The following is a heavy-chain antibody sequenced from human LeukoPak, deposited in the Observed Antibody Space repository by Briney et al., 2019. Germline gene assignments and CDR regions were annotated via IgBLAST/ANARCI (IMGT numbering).Heavy chain of an antibody. D-gene: IGHD3-10*01. CDR3: ARDRGEAYYYGSGIHYYYYGMDV. V-gene: IGHV3-11*01. CDR2: IGSSGSTI. Sequence: GGSLRLSCAASGFTFSDYYMSWIRQAPGKGLEWVSYIGSSGSTIYYADSVKGRFTISRDNAKNSLYLQMNSLRAEDTAVYYCARDRGEAYYYGSGIHYYYYGMDVWGQGTTVTVSS. J-gene: IGHJ6*02. CDR1: GFTFSDYY.